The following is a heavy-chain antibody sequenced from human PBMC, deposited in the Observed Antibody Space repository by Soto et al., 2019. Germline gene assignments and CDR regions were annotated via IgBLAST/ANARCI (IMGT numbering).Heavy chain of an antibody. CDR3: AKEYSSGFDY. J-gene: IGHJ4*02. CDR2: ISYDGSNK. Sequence: GGSLRLSCAASGFTFSSYGMHWVRQAPGKGQEWVAVISYDGSNKYYADSVKGRFTISRDNSKNTLYLQMNSLRAEDTAVYYCAKEYSSGFDYWGQGTLVTVSS. V-gene: IGHV3-30*18. D-gene: IGHD6-19*01. CDR1: GFTFSSYG.